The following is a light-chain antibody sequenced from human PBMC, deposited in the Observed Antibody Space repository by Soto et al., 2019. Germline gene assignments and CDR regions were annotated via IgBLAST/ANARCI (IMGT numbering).Light chain of an antibody. CDR2: SNN. CDR3: AAWDDSLTLL. CDR1: SSNIGSNY. J-gene: IGLJ2*01. V-gene: IGLV1-47*02. Sequence: QSVLTQPPSASGTPGQRVTISCSGSSSNIGSNYVYWYQQLPGTAPKLLIYSNNQRPSGVPDRFSGSKSGTSASLAISGLRSEDEADYYCAAWDDSLTLLFGGGTKLTVL.